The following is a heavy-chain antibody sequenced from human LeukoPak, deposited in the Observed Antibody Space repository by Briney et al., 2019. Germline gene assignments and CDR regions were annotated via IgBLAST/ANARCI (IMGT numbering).Heavy chain of an antibody. Sequence: PSETLSLTCAVYGGSFSGYYWSWIRQPPGKGLEWIGEINHSGSTNYNPSLKSRVTISVDTSKNQFSLKLSSVTAADTAVYYCARGPRGSGGDYWGPGTLVTVSS. V-gene: IGHV4-34*01. CDR1: GGSFSGYY. CDR3: ARGPRGSGGDY. D-gene: IGHD3-16*01. J-gene: IGHJ4*02. CDR2: INHSGST.